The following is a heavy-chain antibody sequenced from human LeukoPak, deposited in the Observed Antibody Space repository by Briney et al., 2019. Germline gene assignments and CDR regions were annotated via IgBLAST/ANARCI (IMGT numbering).Heavy chain of an antibody. CDR3: ARARNYYDSSDYYYEGDAFDI. CDR1: GGSISSYH. CDR2: IYYSGST. Sequence: SETLSLTCTVSGGSISSYHWSWIRQPPGKGLECIGYIYYSGSTNYNPSLKSRVTISVDTSKNQFSLKLSSVTAADTAVYYCARARNYYDSSDYYYEGDAFDIWGQGTMVTVSS. D-gene: IGHD3-22*01. J-gene: IGHJ3*02. V-gene: IGHV4-59*01.